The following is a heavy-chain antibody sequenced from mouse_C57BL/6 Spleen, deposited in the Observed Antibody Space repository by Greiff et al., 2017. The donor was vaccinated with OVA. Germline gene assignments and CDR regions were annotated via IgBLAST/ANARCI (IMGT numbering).Heavy chain of an antibody. D-gene: IGHD1-1*01. CDR3: ATLYYGSSSYYFDY. CDR2: IYPRSGNT. J-gene: IGHJ2*01. V-gene: IGHV1-81*01. Sequence: VKLQESGAELARPGASVKLSCKASGYTFTSYGISWVKQRTGQGLEWIGEIYPRSGNTYYNEKFKGKATLTADKSSSTAYMELRSLTSEDSAVYFCATLYYGSSSYYFDYWGQGTTLTVSS. CDR1: GYTFTSYG.